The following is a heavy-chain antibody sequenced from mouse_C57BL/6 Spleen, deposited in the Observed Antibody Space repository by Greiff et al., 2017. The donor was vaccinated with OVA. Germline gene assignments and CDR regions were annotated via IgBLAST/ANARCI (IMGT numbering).Heavy chain of an antibody. D-gene: IGHD2-1*01. CDR1: GFSLTSYG. V-gene: IGHV2-2*01. CDR3: ARIGNYGYWYFDV. J-gene: IGHJ1*03. Sequence: VQLQQSGPGLVQPSQRLSIPCTVSGFSLTSYGVHWVRQSPGKGLEWLGVIWSGGSTDYNAAFISRLSISKDNSKSQVFFKMNSLQADDTAIYYCARIGNYGYWYFDVWGTGTTVTVSS. CDR2: IWSGGST.